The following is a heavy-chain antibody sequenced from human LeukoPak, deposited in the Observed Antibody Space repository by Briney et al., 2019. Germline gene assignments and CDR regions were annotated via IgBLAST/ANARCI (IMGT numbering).Heavy chain of an antibody. Sequence: SETLSLTCTVTGGSISSSSYYWGWIRQPPGKGLEWIGSIYYSATTYYNPSLESRVTISEDTSKNQFSLMLRSVTAADTAVYFCARQASDYFYYYMDVWGKGTTVTVSS. J-gene: IGHJ6*03. CDR1: GGSISSSSYY. CDR2: IYYSATT. V-gene: IGHV4-39*01. CDR3: ARQASDYFYYYMDV.